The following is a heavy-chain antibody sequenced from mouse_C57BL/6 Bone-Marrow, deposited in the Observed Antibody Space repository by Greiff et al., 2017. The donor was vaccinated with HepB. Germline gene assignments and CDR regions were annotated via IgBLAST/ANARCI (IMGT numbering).Heavy chain of an antibody. CDR2: ISDGGSYT. D-gene: IGHD2-2*01. V-gene: IGHV5-4*01. CDR1: GFTFSTYA. CDR3: ARDPYGHGAWFAY. J-gene: IGHJ3*01. Sequence: EVKVVESGGGLVKPGGSLKLSCAASGFTFSTYAMSWVRQTPEKRLEWVATISDGGSYTYYPDNVKGRFTISRDNAKNNLYLQMSHLKSEDTAMYCCARDPYGHGAWFAYWGQGTLVTVSA.